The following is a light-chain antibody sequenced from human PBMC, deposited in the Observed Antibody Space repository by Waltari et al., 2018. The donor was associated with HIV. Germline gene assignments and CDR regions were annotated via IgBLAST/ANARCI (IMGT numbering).Light chain of an antibody. Sequence: DILMTQSPSSLSASVGDRVTITCRASQSISTSLNWYQQKPGKAPKLLIYAASSLQSGVPSRFSGSGSGTDFTLTISSLQPEDFATYYCQQSYSTPGYTFGQGTKLEIK. CDR3: QQSYSTPGYT. J-gene: IGKJ2*01. CDR1: QSISTS. V-gene: IGKV1-39*01. CDR2: AAS.